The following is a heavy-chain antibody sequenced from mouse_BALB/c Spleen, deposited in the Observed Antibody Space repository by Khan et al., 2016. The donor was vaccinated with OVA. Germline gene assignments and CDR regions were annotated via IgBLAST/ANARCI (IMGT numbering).Heavy chain of an antibody. J-gene: IGHJ2*01. Sequence: EVQLQESGPGLVKPSQSLSLTCTVTGYSITSGYGWNWIRQFPGNKLEWMGYIRYSGSTTYNPSLKSRISITRDTSKNQFFLQLNSVTTEDTATYYCARTARIKYWGQGTTLTVSS. CDR3: ARTARIKY. CDR2: IRYSGST. D-gene: IGHD1-2*01. CDR1: GYSITSGYG. V-gene: IGHV3-1*02.